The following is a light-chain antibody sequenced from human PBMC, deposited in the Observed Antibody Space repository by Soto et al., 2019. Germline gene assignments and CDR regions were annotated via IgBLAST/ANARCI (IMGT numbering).Light chain of an antibody. CDR2: DAS. Sequence: DIQMTQSPSSLSASVGDRVTITCQASQDISNYVNWYQQKPGKAPKLLIYDASDLEMGVPSRFSGSGSGTDFTFTINSLQPEDIATYYCQQYDDFPLSFGGGTKVEIK. CDR3: QQYDDFPLS. V-gene: IGKV1-33*01. J-gene: IGKJ4*01. CDR1: QDISNY.